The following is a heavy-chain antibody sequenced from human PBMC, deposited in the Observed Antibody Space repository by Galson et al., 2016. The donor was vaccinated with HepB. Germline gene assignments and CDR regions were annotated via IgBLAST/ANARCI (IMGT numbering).Heavy chain of an antibody. Sequence: SLRLSCAASGFTFSTYEMNWVRQALGKGLEWLSYISNSGSRVYYADSVKGRFTISRDNAKNTLYLEMNSLRAEDTALYYCARLHWGASSDWGQGTLVTVSS. J-gene: IGHJ4*02. V-gene: IGHV3-48*03. CDR1: GFTFSTYE. CDR3: ARLHWGASSD. CDR2: ISNSGSRV. D-gene: IGHD7-27*01.